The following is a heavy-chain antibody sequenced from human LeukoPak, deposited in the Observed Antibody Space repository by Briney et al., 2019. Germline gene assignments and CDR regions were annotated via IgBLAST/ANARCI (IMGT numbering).Heavy chain of an antibody. J-gene: IGHJ6*02. CDR1: GGSISSSTYY. CDR2: VYYSGRT. Sequence: SETLSLTCTVSGGSISSSTYYWGWIRQPPGKGLDWIGSVYYSGRTYYNPSLKSRVTISIDTSKSQFSLRLSSVTAADTAVYYCARSYDSRGYFYYGMDVWDQGTTVTVSS. V-gene: IGHV4-39*07. CDR3: ARSYDSRGYFYYGMDV. D-gene: IGHD3-22*01.